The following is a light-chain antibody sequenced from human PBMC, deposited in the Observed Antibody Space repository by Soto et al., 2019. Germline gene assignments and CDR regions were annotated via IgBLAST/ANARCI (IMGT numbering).Light chain of an antibody. CDR2: EVT. CDR3: QSYDSSLSGYV. V-gene: IGLV2-14*01. Sequence: SVLTQPASVSGSPGQSIAISCTGTRSDVGAYNYVSWYQQHPGKAPKLMISEVTNRPSGVSDRFSGSKSGDTASLTISGLQAEDEADYYCQSYDSSLSGYVFGTGTKVTVL. CDR1: RSDVGAYNY. J-gene: IGLJ1*01.